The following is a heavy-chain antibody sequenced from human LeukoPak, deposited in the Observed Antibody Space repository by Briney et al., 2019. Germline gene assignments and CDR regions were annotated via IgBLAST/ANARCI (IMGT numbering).Heavy chain of an antibody. J-gene: IGHJ4*02. Sequence: GASVKVSCKASGYTFTSYDINWVRQATGQGLEWMGWMNPNSGNTGYAQKFQGRVTMTRNTSISTAYMELSSVRSEDTAVYYCARRPFSKPKGFRTSCCHFDYWGQGTLVTVSS. CDR2: MNPNSGNT. V-gene: IGHV1-8*01. CDR3: ARRPFSKPKGFRTSCCHFDY. D-gene: IGHD2-2*01. CDR1: GYTFTSYD.